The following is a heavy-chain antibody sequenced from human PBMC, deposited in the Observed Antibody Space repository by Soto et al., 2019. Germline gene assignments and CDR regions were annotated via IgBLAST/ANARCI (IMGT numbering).Heavy chain of an antibody. CDR3: TRTGDFTSAFDI. J-gene: IGHJ3*02. Sequence: GGSLRLSCAASGFTFSNYDMHWVRQVPGKGLQWVSNINVAGNTYYPVSVKVRFTISRENAKNSLYLQINNLRAEDTAVYYCTRTGDFTSAFDIWGQGTMVTVSS. CDR1: GFTFSNYD. CDR2: INVAGNT. D-gene: IGHD7-27*01. V-gene: IGHV3-13*01.